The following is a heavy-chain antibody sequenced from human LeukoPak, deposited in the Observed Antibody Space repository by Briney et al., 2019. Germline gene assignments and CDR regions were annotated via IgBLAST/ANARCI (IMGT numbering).Heavy chain of an antibody. CDR3: ARGTDWNSPVGMDV. CDR2: MNPNSGNT. CDR1: GYTFTSYD. Sequence: ASVKVSCKASGYTFTSYDINWVRQATGQGLEWMGWMNPNSGNTGYAQKFQGRVTMTRYTSISTAYMELSSLRSEDTAVYYCARGTDWNSPVGMDVWGQGTTVTVSS. D-gene: IGHD1-7*01. J-gene: IGHJ6*02. V-gene: IGHV1-8*01.